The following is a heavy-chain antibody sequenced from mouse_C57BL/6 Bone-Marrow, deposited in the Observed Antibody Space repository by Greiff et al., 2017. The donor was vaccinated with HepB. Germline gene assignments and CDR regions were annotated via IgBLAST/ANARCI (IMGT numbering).Heavy chain of an antibody. J-gene: IGHJ1*03. CDR2: IDPSDSET. CDR3: ARADYGSNDWYFDG. Sequence: VQLQQPGAELVRPGSSVKLSCKASGYTFTSYWMHWVKQRPIQGLEWIGNIDPSDSETHYNQKFKDKATLTVDKSSSTAYMQLSSLTSEDSAVYYCARADYGSNDWYFDGWGTGTTVTVSS. V-gene: IGHV1-52*01. D-gene: IGHD1-1*01. CDR1: GYTFTSYW.